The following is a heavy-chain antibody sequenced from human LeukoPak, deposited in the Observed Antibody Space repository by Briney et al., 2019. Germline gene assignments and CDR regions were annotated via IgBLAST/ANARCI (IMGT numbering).Heavy chain of an antibody. CDR1: GGTFSGYA. Sequence: ASVKVSCKASGGTFSGYAISWVRQAPGQGLEWMGGIIPIFGTANYAQKFRGRVTITADKSTRTAYMELSSLRSDDTAVYYCARLDCSSTSCYTFFDYWGQGTLVTVSS. V-gene: IGHV1-69*06. J-gene: IGHJ4*02. D-gene: IGHD2-2*02. CDR2: IIPIFGTA. CDR3: ARLDCSSTSCYTFFDY.